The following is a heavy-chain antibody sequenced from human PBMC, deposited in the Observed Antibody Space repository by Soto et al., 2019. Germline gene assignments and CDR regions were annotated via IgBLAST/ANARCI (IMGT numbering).Heavy chain of an antibody. CDR2: IYYSGST. CDR1: GGSISSSSYY. J-gene: IGHJ4*02. Sequence: SETLSLTCTVSGGSISSSSYYWGWIRQPPGKGLEWIGSIYYSGSTYYNPSLKSRVTISVDTSKNQFSLKLSSVTAADTAVYYCARQGSGYYPYYFDYWGQGTLVTAPQ. V-gene: IGHV4-39*01. D-gene: IGHD3-22*01. CDR3: ARQGSGYYPYYFDY.